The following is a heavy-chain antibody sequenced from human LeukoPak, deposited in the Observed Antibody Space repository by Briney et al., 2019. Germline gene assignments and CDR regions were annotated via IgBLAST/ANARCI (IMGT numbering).Heavy chain of an antibody. V-gene: IGHV1-69*13. CDR2: IIPIFGTA. CDR3: ASHDCSGGSCYSWFHYYYYGMDV. CDR1: GGTFSSYA. J-gene: IGHJ6*02. Sequence: SVKVSCTASGGTFSSYATSWVRQAPGQGLEWMGGIIPIFGTANYAQKFQGRVTITADESTSTAYMELSSLRSEDTAVYYCASHDCSGGSCYSWFHYYYYGMDVWGQGTTVTVSS. D-gene: IGHD2-15*01.